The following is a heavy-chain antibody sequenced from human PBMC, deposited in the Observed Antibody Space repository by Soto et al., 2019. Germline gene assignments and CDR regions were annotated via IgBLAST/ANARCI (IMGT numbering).Heavy chain of an antibody. J-gene: IGHJ5*02. D-gene: IGHD6-6*01. CDR3: ARDLEYSSSFDP. Sequence: ASVKVSCKASGYTFTSYAMHWVRQAPGQRLEWMGWINAGNGNTKYSQKFQGRVTITRDTSASTAYMELSSLRSEDTAVYYCARDLEYSSSFDPWGQGTLVTVSS. CDR1: GYTFTSYA. V-gene: IGHV1-3*01. CDR2: INAGNGNT.